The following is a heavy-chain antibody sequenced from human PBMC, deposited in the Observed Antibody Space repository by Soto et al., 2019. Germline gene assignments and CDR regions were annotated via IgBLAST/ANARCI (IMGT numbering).Heavy chain of an antibody. D-gene: IGHD3-22*01. Sequence: SVPTLVNPTETLTLTCTFSGFSLSNARMGVSWIRQPPGKALEWHAHIFSNDEKSYSTSLKSRLTISKDTSKSQVVLTMTNMDPVDTATYYCARIRWDYYDSSGYYVWFDPWGQGTLVTVSS. CDR2: IFSNDEK. CDR3: ARIRWDYYDSSGYYVWFDP. CDR1: GFSLSNARMG. J-gene: IGHJ5*02. V-gene: IGHV2-26*01.